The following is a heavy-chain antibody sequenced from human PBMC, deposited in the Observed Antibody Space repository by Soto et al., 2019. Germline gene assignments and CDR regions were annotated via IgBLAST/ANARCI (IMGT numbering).Heavy chain of an antibody. D-gene: IGHD5-12*01. V-gene: IGHV4-4*07. CDR3: ARVDGYSGYDLFDY. Sequence: SETLSLTCTVSGGSISSYYWSWIRQPAGKGLEWIGRIYTSGSTNYNPSLKSRVTMSVDTSKNQFSLKLSSVTAADTAVYYCARVDGYSGYDLFDYWGQGTLVTVSS. J-gene: IGHJ4*02. CDR1: GGSISSYY. CDR2: IYTSGST.